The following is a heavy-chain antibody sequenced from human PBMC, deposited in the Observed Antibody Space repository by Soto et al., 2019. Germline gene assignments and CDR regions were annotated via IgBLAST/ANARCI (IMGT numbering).Heavy chain of an antibody. CDR1: VFIFSNNG. CDR2: MSYDGSAK. CDR3: ARDSAAAFYYGSALDY. V-gene: IGHV3-30*03. J-gene: IGHJ4*02. Sequence: GSLRLSCECSVFIFSNNGMHWVRQAPGKGLEWVAFMSYDGSAKFLADSVKGRFTISRDNSKNTLYLQMNSLRAEDTAVYYCARDSAAAFYYGSALDYWGQGTLVTVSS. D-gene: IGHD3-10*01.